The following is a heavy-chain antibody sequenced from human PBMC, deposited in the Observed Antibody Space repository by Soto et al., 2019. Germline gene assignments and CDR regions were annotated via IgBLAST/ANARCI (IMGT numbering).Heavy chain of an antibody. Sequence: PSVTLYLTCAVYGGSFGGFYWSWIRQPPEKGLEWIGEINHSGSTNYNPSLKSRVTISVDTSKNQFSLKLSSVTAADTAVYYCANSNYNCYYYYMDVWGKGTTVTVSS. CDR2: INHSGST. CDR3: ANSNYNCYYYYMDV. J-gene: IGHJ6*03. V-gene: IGHV4-34*01. CDR1: GGSFGGFY. D-gene: IGHD4-4*01.